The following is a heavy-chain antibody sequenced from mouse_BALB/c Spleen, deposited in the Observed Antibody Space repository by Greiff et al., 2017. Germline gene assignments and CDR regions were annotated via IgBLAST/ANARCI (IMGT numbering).Heavy chain of an antibody. CDR3: ARRDDGYYLFAY. CDR1: GFTFSSYA. V-gene: IGHV5-9-4*01. CDR2: ISSGGSYT. D-gene: IGHD2-3*01. J-gene: IGHJ3*01. Sequence: DVQLVESGGGLVKPGGSLKLSCAASGFTFSSYAMSWVRQSPEKRLEWVAEISSGGSYTYYPDTVTGRFTISRDNAKNTLYLEMSSLRSEDTAMYYCARRDDGYYLFAYWGQGTLVTVSA.